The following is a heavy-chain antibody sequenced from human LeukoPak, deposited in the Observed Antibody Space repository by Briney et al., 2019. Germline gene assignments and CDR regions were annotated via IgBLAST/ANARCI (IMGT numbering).Heavy chain of an antibody. CDR2: FDPEDGET. Sequence: GASVKVSCKVSGYSLTELSMLWVRQAPGKGLEWMGGFDPEDGETIYAQKFQGRVTMTEDTSTDTAYMELSSLRSEDTAVYYCATSFEWYFDYWGQGTLVTVSS. CDR1: GYSLTELS. J-gene: IGHJ4*02. D-gene: IGHD3-9*01. V-gene: IGHV1-24*01. CDR3: ATSFEWYFDY.